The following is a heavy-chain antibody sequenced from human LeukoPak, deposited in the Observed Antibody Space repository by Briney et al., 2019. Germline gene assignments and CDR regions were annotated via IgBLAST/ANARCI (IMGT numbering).Heavy chain of an antibody. V-gene: IGHV3-49*03. CDR3: VRDYRYAGHESVY. J-gene: IGHJ4*02. CDR2: IRSKSNGGTT. CDR1: GFTFADYA. D-gene: IGHD5-12*01. Sequence: GGSLRLSCTTAGFTFADYAMSWFRQAPGKGLEWVGFIRSKSNGGTTHYAASVEGRFTISRDDSNSIAYLQMNSLKTEDTAVYYCVRDYRYAGHESVYWGQGTLVTVSA.